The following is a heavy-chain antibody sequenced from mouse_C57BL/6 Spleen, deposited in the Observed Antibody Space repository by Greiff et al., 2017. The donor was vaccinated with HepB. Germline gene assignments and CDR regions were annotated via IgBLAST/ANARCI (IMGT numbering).Heavy chain of an antibody. Sequence: EVKLMESGEGLVKPGGSLKLSCAASGFTFSSYAMSWVRQTPEKRLEWVAYISSGGDYIYYADTVKGRFTISRDNARNTLYLQMSSLKSEDTAMYYCTRDLYYYGSSYEYYAMDYWGQGTSVTVSS. CDR3: TRDLYYYGSSYEYYAMDY. CDR1: GFTFSSYA. J-gene: IGHJ4*01. D-gene: IGHD1-1*01. V-gene: IGHV5-9-1*02. CDR2: ISSGGDYI.